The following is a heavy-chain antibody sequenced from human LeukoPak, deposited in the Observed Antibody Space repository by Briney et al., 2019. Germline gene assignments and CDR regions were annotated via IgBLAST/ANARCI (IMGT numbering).Heavy chain of an antibody. D-gene: IGHD6-19*01. J-gene: IGHJ6*02. CDR2: ISYDGSHE. CDR1: GFNFGSYG. V-gene: IGHV3-30*18. CDR3: SKSAVAGTHYYYYDMDV. Sequence: GRSLRLSCEASGFNFGSYGMHWVRQAPGKGLEWVAVISYDGSHEYYADSVKGRFTISRDSSRNTLYLQMDSLRPEDTAMYYCSKSAVAGTHYYYYDMDVWGQGTTVTVSS.